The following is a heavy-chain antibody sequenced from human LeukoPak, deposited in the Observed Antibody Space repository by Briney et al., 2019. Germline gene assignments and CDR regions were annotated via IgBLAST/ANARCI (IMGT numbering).Heavy chain of an antibody. Sequence: SGGSLTLSCAASGFTFSSYAMHWVRQAPGKGLEWVAVISYDGSNKYYADSVKGRFTISRDNSKNTLYLQMNSLRAEDTAVYYCARDRYSSSWYSSYYYYYGMDVWGQGTTVTVSS. CDR2: ISYDGSNK. D-gene: IGHD6-13*01. CDR1: GFTFSSYA. J-gene: IGHJ6*02. CDR3: ARDRYSSSWYSSYYYYYGMDV. V-gene: IGHV3-30-3*01.